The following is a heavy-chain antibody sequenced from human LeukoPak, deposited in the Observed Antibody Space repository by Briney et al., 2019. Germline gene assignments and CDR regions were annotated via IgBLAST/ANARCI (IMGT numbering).Heavy chain of an antibody. CDR3: AKDRARYCSSTSCLRGAFDV. V-gene: IGHV3-23*01. CDR1: GFTFSSYA. J-gene: IGHJ3*01. Sequence: GGSLRLSCAASGFTFSSYAMSWVRQAPGKGLEWVSAISGSGGSTYYADSVKGRFTISRGNSKNTLYLQMNSLRAEDTAVYYCAKDRARYCSSTSCLRGAFDVWGQGTMITVSS. D-gene: IGHD2-2*01. CDR2: ISGSGGST.